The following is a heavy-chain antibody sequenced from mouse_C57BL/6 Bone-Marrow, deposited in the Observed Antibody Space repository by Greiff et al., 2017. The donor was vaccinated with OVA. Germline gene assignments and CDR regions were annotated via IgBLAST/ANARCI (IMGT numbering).Heavy chain of an antibody. CDR2: IYPGDGDT. Sequence: QVQLQQSGPELVKPGASVKISCKASGYAFSSSWMNWVKQRPGKGLEWIGRIYPGDGDTNYNGKFKGKATLTADKSSSTAYMQLSSLTSEDSAVYICARASYGYAPYSFVYRGQRTTLTVSS. J-gene: IGHJ2*01. CDR1: GYAFSSSW. D-gene: IGHD2-2*01. CDR3: ARASYGYAPYSFVY. V-gene: IGHV1-82*01.